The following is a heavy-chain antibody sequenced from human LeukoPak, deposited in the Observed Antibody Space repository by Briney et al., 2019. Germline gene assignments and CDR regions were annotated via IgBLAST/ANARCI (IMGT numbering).Heavy chain of an antibody. D-gene: IGHD6-13*01. CDR3: AKDGQQQHPDYYYYYYMDV. CDR2: ISGSGGST. J-gene: IGHJ6*03. Sequence: PGESLRLSCAASGFTFSSYAMSWVRQAPGKGLEWASAISGSGGSTYYADSVKGRFTISRDNSKNTLYLQMNSLRAEDTAVYYCAKDGQQQHPDYYYYYYMDVWGKGTTVTVSS. CDR1: GFTFSSYA. V-gene: IGHV3-23*01.